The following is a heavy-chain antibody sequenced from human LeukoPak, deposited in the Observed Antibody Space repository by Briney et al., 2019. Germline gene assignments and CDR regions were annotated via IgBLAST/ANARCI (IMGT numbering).Heavy chain of an antibody. V-gene: IGHV3-74*01. CDR3: ARVLGDYYYYGMDV. CDR2: INSDGSST. CDR1: GFTFSSYW. D-gene: IGHD2-15*01. J-gene: IGHJ6*02. Sequence: GGSLRLSCAASGFTFSSYWMRWVRQAPGKGLVWVSRINSDGSSTSYADSVKGRFTISRDNAKNTLYLQMNSLRAEDTAVYYCARVLGDYYYYGMDVWGQGTTVTVSS.